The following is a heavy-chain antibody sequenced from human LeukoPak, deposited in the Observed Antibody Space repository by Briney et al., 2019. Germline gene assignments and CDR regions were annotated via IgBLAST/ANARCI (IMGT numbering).Heavy chain of an antibody. CDR1: GYTLTELS. V-gene: IGHV1-24*01. D-gene: IGHD2-15*01. CDR3: ATGYCSGGSCYAYYFDY. J-gene: IGHJ4*02. Sequence: AASVTVSCKVSGYTLTELSMHWVRQAPGKGLEWMGGFDPEDGETIYAQKFQGRVTMTEDTSTDTAYMELSSLRSEDTAVYYCATGYCSGGSCYAYYFDYWGQGTLVTVPS. CDR2: FDPEDGET.